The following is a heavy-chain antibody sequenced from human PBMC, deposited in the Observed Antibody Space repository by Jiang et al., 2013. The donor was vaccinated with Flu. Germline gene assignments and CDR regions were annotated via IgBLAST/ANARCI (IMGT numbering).Heavy chain of an antibody. CDR2: IWHDGRVE. J-gene: IGHJ4*02. D-gene: IGHD1-1*01. CDR1: GFTFKNYG. V-gene: IGHV3-33*01. Sequence: QLVESGGGVVQPGRSLRLSCAASGFTFKNYGMHWVRQAPGKGLEWVAVIWHDGRVEYYADSVKGRFTISRDNSKNTLYLQMNSLRIDDTAVYYCARDRGSDDPIDYWGQGTLVTVSS. CDR3: ARDRGSDDPIDY.